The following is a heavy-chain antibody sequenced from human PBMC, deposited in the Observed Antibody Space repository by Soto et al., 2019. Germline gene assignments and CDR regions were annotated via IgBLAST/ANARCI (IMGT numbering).Heavy chain of an antibody. CDR3: GSGSYGALDYYGMDV. V-gene: IGHV3-21*01. Sequence: GGSLRLSCAASGSTFSSYSMNWVRQAPGKGLEWVSSISSSSSYIYYADSVKGRFTISRDNAKNSLYLQMNSLRAEDTAVYYCGSGSYGALDYYGMDVWGQGTTVTVSS. J-gene: IGHJ6*02. CDR2: ISSSSSYI. D-gene: IGHD1-26*01. CDR1: GSTFSSYS.